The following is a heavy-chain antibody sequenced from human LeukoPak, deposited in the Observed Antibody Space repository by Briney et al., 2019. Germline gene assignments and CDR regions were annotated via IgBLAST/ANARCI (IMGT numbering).Heavy chain of an antibody. Sequence: GGSLRLSCAASGFTFSSYWMHWVRQAPGKGLEWVAAISYDGSNKNYADSVKGRFTISRDKSKNTLYLQMNSLRAEDTAVYYCARGYYYGSGSYLEVIYWGQGTLVTVSS. J-gene: IGHJ4*02. V-gene: IGHV3-30*03. CDR2: ISYDGSNK. CDR3: ARGYYYGSGSYLEVIY. D-gene: IGHD3-10*01. CDR1: GFTFSSYW.